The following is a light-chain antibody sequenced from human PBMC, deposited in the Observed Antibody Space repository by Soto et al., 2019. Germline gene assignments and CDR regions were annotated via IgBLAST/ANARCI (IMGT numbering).Light chain of an antibody. Sequence: QSVLTQPPSVSGAPGQRDTISCTGSSSNIGAGYDVHWYQQLPGTAPKLLIYGNSNRPSGVPDRFSGSKSGTSASLAITGLQAEDEADYYCQSYDNSLSGYVFGTGTKVTVL. CDR2: GNS. V-gene: IGLV1-40*01. J-gene: IGLJ1*01. CDR3: QSYDNSLSGYV. CDR1: SSNIGAGYD.